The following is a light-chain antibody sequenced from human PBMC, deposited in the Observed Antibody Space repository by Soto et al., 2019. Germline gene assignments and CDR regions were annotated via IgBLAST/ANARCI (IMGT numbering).Light chain of an antibody. Sequence: ETVLTQAPGTLSLSPGEGATLSCRASQSVSSSYLAWYQQKPGQAPRLLIYGASSRATGIPDRFSGSGSGTDFTLTISRLEPEDFAVYYCQQYDRAPRTFGQGTKVDIK. CDR2: GAS. J-gene: IGKJ1*01. CDR1: QSVSSSY. V-gene: IGKV3-20*01. CDR3: QQYDRAPRT.